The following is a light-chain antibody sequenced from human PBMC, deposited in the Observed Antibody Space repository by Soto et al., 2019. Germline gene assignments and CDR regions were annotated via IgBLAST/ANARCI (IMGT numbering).Light chain of an antibody. Sequence: QSVLTQPPSVSGAPGQRVTISCTGSSSNIGAGYDVHWYQQLPGTAPKLLSYGNSNRPSRVPDRFSGSKSGTSASLAITGLQAEDEADYYCQSYDSSLSGYYVFGTGTKLTVL. J-gene: IGLJ1*01. CDR2: GNS. CDR3: QSYDSSLSGYYV. V-gene: IGLV1-40*01. CDR1: SSNIGAGYD.